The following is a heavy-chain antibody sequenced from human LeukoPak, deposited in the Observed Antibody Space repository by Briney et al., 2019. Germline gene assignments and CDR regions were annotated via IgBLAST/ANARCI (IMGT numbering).Heavy chain of an antibody. Sequence: PSETLSLTCAVYGGSFSGYYWSWIRQPPGKGLEWIGEINHSGSTNYNPSLKSRVTISVDTSKNQFSLKLSSVTAADTAVYYCARNSLGNTVTTWVFVLESNWFDPWGQGTLVTVSS. D-gene: IGHD4-17*01. CDR2: INHSGST. J-gene: IGHJ5*02. CDR3: ARNSLGNTVTTWVFVLESNWFDP. CDR1: GGSFSGYY. V-gene: IGHV4-34*01.